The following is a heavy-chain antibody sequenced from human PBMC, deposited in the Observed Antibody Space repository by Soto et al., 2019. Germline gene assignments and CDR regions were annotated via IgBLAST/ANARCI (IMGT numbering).Heavy chain of an antibody. CDR3: AKSGYCGTTSCYDSIGYYFDN. D-gene: IGHD2-2*03. CDR2: IIPIFGTA. Sequence: ASVKVCCKDSGGTFSSYAISWVRQDPGQGLEWMGGIIPIFGTANYAQKFQGRVTITADESTSTAYMELSSLRSEDTAVYYCAKSGYCGTTSCYDSIGYYFDNWGQGTLVTVSS. CDR1: GGTFSSYA. J-gene: IGHJ4*02. V-gene: IGHV1-69*13.